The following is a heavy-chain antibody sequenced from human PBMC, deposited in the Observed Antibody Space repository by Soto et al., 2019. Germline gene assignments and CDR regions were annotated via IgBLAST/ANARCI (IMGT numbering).Heavy chain of an antibody. CDR1: GFRFDDYA. CDR2: ISWSSGGI. CDR3: ARTTVTTGFYYGMDL. J-gene: IGHJ6*02. D-gene: IGHD4-17*01. Sequence: PGGSLRLSCAASGFRFDDYAMHWVRQAPGKGLEWVSGISWSSGGIGYAASVKGRFTISRDNDGNSLFLQMNGLRSDDTALYYCARTTVTTGFYYGMDLWGQGTMVTVSS. V-gene: IGHV3-9*01.